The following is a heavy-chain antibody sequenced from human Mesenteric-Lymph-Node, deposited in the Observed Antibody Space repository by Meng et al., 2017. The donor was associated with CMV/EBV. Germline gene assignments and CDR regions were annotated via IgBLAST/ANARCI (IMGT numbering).Heavy chain of an antibody. CDR1: GFTFSSYA. CDR3: AKTRMTTVTNDAFDI. D-gene: IGHD4-17*01. Sequence: ETLSLTCAPSGFTFSSYAMSWVRQAPGKGLEWVSVIYSGGSSTYYADSVKGRFTISRDNSKNTLYLQMNSLRAEDTAVYYCAKTRMTTVTNDAFDIWGQGTMVTVSS. CDR2: IYSGGSST. J-gene: IGHJ3*02. V-gene: IGHV3-23*03.